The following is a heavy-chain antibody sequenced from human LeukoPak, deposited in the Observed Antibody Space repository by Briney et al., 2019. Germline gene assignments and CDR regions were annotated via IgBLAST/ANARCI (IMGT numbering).Heavy chain of an antibody. CDR3: ARAVAAGTYYYYYYMDV. V-gene: IGHV1-8*03. Sequence: AASVKVSCKASGGTFSSYAISWVRQAPGQGLEWMGWMNPNSGNTGYAQKFQGRVTITRNTSISTAYMELSSLRSEDTAVYYCARAVAAGTYYYYYYMDVWGKGTTVTVSS. CDR1: GGTFSSYA. J-gene: IGHJ6*03. D-gene: IGHD6-13*01. CDR2: MNPNSGNT.